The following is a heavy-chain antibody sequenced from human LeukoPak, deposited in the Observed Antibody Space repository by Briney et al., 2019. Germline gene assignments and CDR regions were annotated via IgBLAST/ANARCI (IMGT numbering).Heavy chain of an antibody. Sequence: ASVKVSCKASGYTFTSYYMHWVRQAPGQGLEWMGIINPSGGSTSYAQKLQGRVTMTRDTSTSTVYMELSSLRSEDTAVYYSARDLECTSCSSAGNYGMDVWGQGTTVTVSS. CDR3: ARDLECTSCSSAGNYGMDV. V-gene: IGHV1-46*01. CDR1: GYTFTSYY. J-gene: IGHJ6*02. D-gene: IGHD2-2*01. CDR2: INPSGGST.